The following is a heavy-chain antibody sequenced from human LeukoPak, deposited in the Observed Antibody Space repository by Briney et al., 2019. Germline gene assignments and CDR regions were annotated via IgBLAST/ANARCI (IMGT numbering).Heavy chain of an antibody. CDR3: AKSRMAVAATAAFDI. CDR1: GFTFDDYA. Sequence: PGGSLRLSCAASGFTFDDYAMHWVRQAPGKGLEWVSGISWNSGSIGYADCVKGRFTISRDNAKNSLYLQMNSLRAEDTALYYCAKSRMAVAATAAFDIWGQGTMVTVSS. V-gene: IGHV3-9*01. D-gene: IGHD6-19*01. CDR2: ISWNSGSI. J-gene: IGHJ3*02.